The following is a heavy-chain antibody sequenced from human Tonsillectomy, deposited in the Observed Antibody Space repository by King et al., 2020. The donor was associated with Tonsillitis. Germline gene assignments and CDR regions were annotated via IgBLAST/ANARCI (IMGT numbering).Heavy chain of an antibody. V-gene: IGHV2-5*01. J-gene: IGHJ4*02. Sequence: ITLKESGPTLVKPTQTLTLTCTFSGFSLSTSGVGVGWIRQPPGKALEWLELIYWNDDKRYSPSLKSRLTITKDPPKNQVVLRMTNMDPVDTATYYCAHRLLSDSGYSYGLDYWGQGTLVTVSS. D-gene: IGHD5-18*01. CDR3: AHRLLSDSGYSYGLDY. CDR1: GFSLSTSGVG. CDR2: IYWNDDK.